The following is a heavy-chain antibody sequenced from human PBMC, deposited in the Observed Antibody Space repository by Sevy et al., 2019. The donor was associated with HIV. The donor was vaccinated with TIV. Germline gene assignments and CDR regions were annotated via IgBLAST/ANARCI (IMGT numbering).Heavy chain of an antibody. D-gene: IGHD1-1*01. V-gene: IGHV3-21*06. CDR2: ITGSSDYI. CDR1: GFTFSSYW. J-gene: IGHJ4*02. CDR3: AKWDDDRRWYFDY. Sequence: GGSLRLSCAASGFTFSSYWMSWVRQAPGKGLEWVSSITGSSDYIYYADSVKGRFTISRDNAKNSLYLRMNSLKTEDTAVYYCAKWDDDRRWYFDYWGQGILVTVSS.